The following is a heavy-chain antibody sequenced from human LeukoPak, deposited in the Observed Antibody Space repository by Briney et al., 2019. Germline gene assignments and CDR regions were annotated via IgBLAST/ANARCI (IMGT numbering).Heavy chain of an antibody. CDR3: ERDPVSICGVVLYVFVY. CDR2: ISSSGSTI. Sequence: PGGSLRLSCAASGFTFSDYYMSWIRQAPGKGLEWVSYISSSGSTIYYADSVKGRFTISRDNAKNSLYLQMNSLRAEETAVYYCERDPVSICGVVLYVFVYWGQRTLVRLL. CDR1: GFTFSDYY. D-gene: IGHD3-3*01. V-gene: IGHV3-11*01. J-gene: IGHJ4*02.